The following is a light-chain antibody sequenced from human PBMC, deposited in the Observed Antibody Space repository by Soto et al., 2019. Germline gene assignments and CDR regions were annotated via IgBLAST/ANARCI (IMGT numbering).Light chain of an antibody. CDR1: QSVSSN. CDR3: QQYNNWPRT. CDR2: GAS. V-gene: IGKV3-15*01. J-gene: IGKJ1*01. Sequence: EIVMTQSPATLSASPGERATLSCRAGQSVSSNLAWYQQKPGQAPRLLIYGASTRATGIPATFSGSGSGTEFTLTISSLQSEDFACYYCQQYNNWPRTFGQGTKVEIQ.